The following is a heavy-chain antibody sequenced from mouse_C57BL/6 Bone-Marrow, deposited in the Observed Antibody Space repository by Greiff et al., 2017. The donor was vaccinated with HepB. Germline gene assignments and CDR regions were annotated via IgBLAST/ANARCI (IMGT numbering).Heavy chain of an antibody. CDR3: AREGRLLRHFDY. CDR1: GYTFTDYY. Sequence: DVQLQESGPVLVKPGASVKMSCKASGYTFTDYYMNWVKQSHGKSLEWIGVINPYNGGTSYNQKFKGKATLTVDKSSSTAYMELNSLTSEDSAVYYCAREGRLLRHFDYWGQGTTLTVSS. D-gene: IGHD1-1*01. J-gene: IGHJ2*01. V-gene: IGHV1-19*01. CDR2: INPYNGGT.